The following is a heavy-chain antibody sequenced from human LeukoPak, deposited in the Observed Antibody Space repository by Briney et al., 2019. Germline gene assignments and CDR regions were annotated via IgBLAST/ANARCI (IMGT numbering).Heavy chain of an antibody. Sequence: GGSLRLSCAASGFTFSSYAMSWVRQAPGKGLEWVSAISGSGGSTYYADSVKGRFTISRDNSKNTLYLQMNSLRAEDTAVYYCARGDGYNWGLDYWGQGTLVTVSS. D-gene: IGHD5-24*01. CDR2: ISGSGGST. J-gene: IGHJ4*02. CDR3: ARGDGYNWGLDY. V-gene: IGHV3-23*01. CDR1: GFTFSSYA.